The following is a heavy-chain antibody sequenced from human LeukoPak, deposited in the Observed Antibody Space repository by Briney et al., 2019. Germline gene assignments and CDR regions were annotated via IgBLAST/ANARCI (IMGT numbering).Heavy chain of an antibody. CDR2: IKQDGSEK. CDR3: ARDLPRYRMAAHRLADDDAFDI. CDR1: GFTFSSYW. V-gene: IGHV3-7*01. J-gene: IGHJ3*02. Sequence: PGGSLRLSCAASGFTFSSYWMSWVRQAPGKGLEWVANIKQDGSEKYDVDSVKGRFTISRDNAKNSLYLKMNRLRAEDTVVYYCARDLPRYRMAAHRLADDDAFDIWGQGTMVTVSS. D-gene: IGHD6-13*01.